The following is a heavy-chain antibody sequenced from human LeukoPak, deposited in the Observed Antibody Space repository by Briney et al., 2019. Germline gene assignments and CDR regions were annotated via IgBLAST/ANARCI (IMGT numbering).Heavy chain of an antibody. CDR3: AGQRRLPPLPGATDYYYYYMDV. J-gene: IGHJ6*03. V-gene: IGHV4-39*01. Sequence: SETLSLTCTVSGGSISSSSYYWGWIRQPPGKGLEWIGEINHSGSTNYNPSLKSRVTISVDTSKNQFSLKLTSVTAADTAVYYCAGQRRLPPLPGATDYYYYYMDVWGKGTTVTISS. CDR1: GGSISSSSYY. CDR2: INHSGST. D-gene: IGHD1-26*01.